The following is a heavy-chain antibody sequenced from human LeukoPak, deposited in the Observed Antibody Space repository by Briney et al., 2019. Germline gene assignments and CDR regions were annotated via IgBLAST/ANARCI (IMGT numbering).Heavy chain of an antibody. V-gene: IGHV1-2*02. CDR1: EYTFTDYY. D-gene: IGHD3-22*01. J-gene: IGHJ3*02. CDR3: ANEYYDSKGAFDI. Sequence: GTSVKVSCKASEYTFTDYYIHWVRQAPGQGLEWMGWINPNSGATNYALKFQGRVTMTRDTSISTAYMELSRLRSDDTAVYYCANEYYDSKGAFDIWGQGTMVTVSS. CDR2: INPNSGAT.